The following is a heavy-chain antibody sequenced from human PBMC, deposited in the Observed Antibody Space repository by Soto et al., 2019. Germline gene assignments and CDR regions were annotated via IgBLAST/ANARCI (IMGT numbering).Heavy chain of an antibody. J-gene: IGHJ5*02. D-gene: IGHD3-22*01. V-gene: IGHV4-59*08. CDR3: ARAWTGYYDSSGS. CDR2: IYYSGST. Sequence: PSETLSLTCTVSGGSISSYYWSWIRQPPGKGLEWIGYIYYSGSTNYNPSLKSRVTISVDTSKNQFSLKLSSVTAADTAVYYCARAWTGYYDSSGSWGQGTLVTVSS. CDR1: GGSISSYY.